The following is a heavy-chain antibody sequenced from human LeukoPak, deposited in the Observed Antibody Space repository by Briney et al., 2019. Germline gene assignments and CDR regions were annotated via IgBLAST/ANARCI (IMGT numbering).Heavy chain of an antibody. CDR3: ARDQYSTLDY. D-gene: IGHD6-13*01. CDR2: ISYDGSNK. J-gene: IGHJ4*02. CDR1: GFTFSSYA. V-gene: IGHV3-30*04. Sequence: GGSLRLSCAASGFTFSSYAMSWVRQAPGKGLEWVAVISYDGSNKYYADSVKGRFTISRDNSKNTLYLQMNSLRAEDTAVYYCARDQYSTLDYWGQGTLVTVSS.